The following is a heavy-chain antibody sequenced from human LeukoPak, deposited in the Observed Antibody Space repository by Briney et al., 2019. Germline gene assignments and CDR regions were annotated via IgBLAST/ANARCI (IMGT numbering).Heavy chain of an antibody. CDR2: INHSGNT. J-gene: IGHJ4*02. D-gene: IGHD3-10*01. V-gene: IGHV4-34*01. CDR3: ARGLIRYYSRSGTSGNFDY. Sequence: PSETLSLTCGVYGGSFSGHYWTWIRQPPGKGLEWIGEINHSGNTNYNPSLKSRVTTSVDTSKNQFSLRLTSVTAADTAVYYCARGLIRYYSRSGTSGNFDYWGQGTLVTVSS. CDR1: GGSFSGHY.